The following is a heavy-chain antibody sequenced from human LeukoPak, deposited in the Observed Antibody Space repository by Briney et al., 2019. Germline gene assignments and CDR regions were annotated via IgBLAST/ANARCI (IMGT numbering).Heavy chain of an antibody. V-gene: IGHV3-53*01. D-gene: IGHD6-19*01. J-gene: IGHJ4*02. CDR3: AKLPSSGWLDY. CDR2: FYSGGNT. Sequence: GSLRLSCVVSGFTGSNNYMSWVRQAPGKGLEWVSAFYSGGNTYYTGSVKGRFIISRDSSKNTLYLQMNNLRPEDTAMYYCAKLPSSGWLDYWGQGTLVTVSS. CDR1: GFTGSNNY.